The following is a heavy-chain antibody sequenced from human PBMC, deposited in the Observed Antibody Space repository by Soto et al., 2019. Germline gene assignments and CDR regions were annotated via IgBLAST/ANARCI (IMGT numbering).Heavy chain of an antibody. CDR1: GFTFSDYW. V-gene: IGHV3-7*03. J-gene: IGHJ1*01. CDR2: IKVDGSEK. CDR3: VKDGGYCSSSTCYSTPHHYFHX. Sequence: PGGSLRLSFEASGFTFSDYWMSWVRQAPGKGPEWVSNIKVDGSEKQYVYSVRGRFTISRDNSSNSLFLQMNSLRAGDTAVYYCVKDGGYCSSSTCYSTPHHYFHXWGQGTLVTVSX. D-gene: IGHD2-2*01.